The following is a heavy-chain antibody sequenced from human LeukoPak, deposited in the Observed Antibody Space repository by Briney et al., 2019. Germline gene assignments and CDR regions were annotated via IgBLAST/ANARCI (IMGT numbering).Heavy chain of an antibody. Sequence: VASVKVSCKASGYTFTSYYMHWVRQAPGQGLEWMGWINPNSGGTNYAQKFQGRVTMTRDTSISTAYMELSRLRSDDTAVYYCARVGLGGWDSDVWFDPWGQGTLVTVSS. V-gene: IGHV1-2*02. CDR1: GYTFTSYY. CDR3: ARVGLGGWDSDVWFDP. J-gene: IGHJ5*02. D-gene: IGHD1-26*01. CDR2: INPNSGGT.